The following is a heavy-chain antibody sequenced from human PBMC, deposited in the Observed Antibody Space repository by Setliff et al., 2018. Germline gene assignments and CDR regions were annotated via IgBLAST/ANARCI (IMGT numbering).Heavy chain of an antibody. Sequence: PSETLSLTCTVSGGSISTYYWNWIRQSPGKGLEWIAYIYYSGITDYNPSLKSRVTISVDTSKNQFSLKANSVSAADTAVYYCAKHGAYNDFLTGYNFYYDMDVWGQGTTVTVSS. CDR2: IYYSGIT. CDR1: GGSISTYY. J-gene: IGHJ6*02. D-gene: IGHD3-9*01. CDR3: AKHGAYNDFLTGYNFYYDMDV. V-gene: IGHV4-59*01.